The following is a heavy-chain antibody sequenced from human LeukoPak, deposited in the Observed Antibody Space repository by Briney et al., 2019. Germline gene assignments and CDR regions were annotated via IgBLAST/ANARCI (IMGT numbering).Heavy chain of an antibody. CDR1: GFSVSSYG. CDR2: IRCDGTNK. Sequence: GGSVRLSCEASGFSVSSYGLHWVRQAPGKGLEWVAFIRCDGTNKYYADSVKGRFTISRDKSKNTLSLQMNNLRAEETAVYYCARGGYSTSKDYWGQGTLVTVSS. CDR3: ARGGYSTSKDY. J-gene: IGHJ4*02. D-gene: IGHD6-6*01. V-gene: IGHV3-30*02.